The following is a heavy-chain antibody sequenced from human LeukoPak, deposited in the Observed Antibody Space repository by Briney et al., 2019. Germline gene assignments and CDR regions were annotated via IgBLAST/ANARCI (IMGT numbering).Heavy chain of an antibody. CDR2: INPSGGST. D-gene: IGHD6-6*01. V-gene: IGHV1-46*01. CDR3: ARAVDEYSIYFDY. CDR1: GYTFTSYY. J-gene: IGHJ4*02. Sequence: ASVKVSCKASGYTFTSYYMHWVRQAPGQGLEWMGIINPSGGSTSYAQKFQGRVTMTTDTSTSTAYMELRSLRSDDTAVYYCARAVDEYSIYFDYWGQGTLVTVSS.